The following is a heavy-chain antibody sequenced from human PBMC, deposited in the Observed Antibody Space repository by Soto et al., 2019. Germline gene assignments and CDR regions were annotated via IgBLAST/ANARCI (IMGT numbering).Heavy chain of an antibody. CDR3: GKNLRTVGATIEN. CDR1: GFTFSHYG. D-gene: IGHD1-26*01. Sequence: GGSLRLSCAASGFTFSHYGMSWVRQAPGKGLEWVSAISGSGGTTYYPASVKARFTISRDNSKNMLYLDMHSLSTEDTAVYYCGKNLRTVGATIENWGPGTLVTVSS. V-gene: IGHV3-23*01. J-gene: IGHJ4*02. CDR2: ISGSGGTT.